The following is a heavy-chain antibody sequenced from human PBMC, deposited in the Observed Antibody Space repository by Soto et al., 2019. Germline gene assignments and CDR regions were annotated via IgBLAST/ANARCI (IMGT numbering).Heavy chain of an antibody. CDR2: IYSSGTP. CDR3: ARREIQGPIDY. CDR1: GYSISRSNW. V-gene: IGHV4-28*01. Sequence: XXTLSLPCAVYGYSISRSNWCGWIRQPPGKGLGWIRHIYSSGTPYSNPSLKSRVTMSVDTSKHQFSLKLTYVTAVDTAVYYCARREIQGPIDYWGQGTLVTVSS. J-gene: IGHJ4*02. D-gene: IGHD1-26*01.